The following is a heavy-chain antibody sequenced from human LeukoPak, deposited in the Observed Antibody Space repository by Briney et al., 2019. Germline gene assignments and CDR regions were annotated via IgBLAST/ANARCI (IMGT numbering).Heavy chain of an antibody. D-gene: IGHD2-15*01. Sequence: SVKVSCKASGYTFTSYGISWVRQAPGQGLEWMGRIIPIFGIANYAQKFQGRVTITADKSTSTAYMELSSLRSEDTAVYYCARRGYCSGGSCYGGFDPWGQGTLVTVSS. J-gene: IGHJ5*02. CDR1: GYTFTSYG. V-gene: IGHV1-69*04. CDR3: ARRGYCSGGSCYGGFDP. CDR2: IIPIFGIA.